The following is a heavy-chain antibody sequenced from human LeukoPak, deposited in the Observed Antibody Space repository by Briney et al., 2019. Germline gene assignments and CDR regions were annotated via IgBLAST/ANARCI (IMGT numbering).Heavy chain of an antibody. CDR1: GFTFSSYW. D-gene: IGHD3-22*01. Sequence: GGSLRLSCAASGFTFSSYWMHWVRKAPGKGLVWVSRIKSDGSTRYADSVKGRFTISRDNAKNTVSLQMTSLRAEDTGVYYCARAPSEIGGYYPEYFRHWGQGTLVIVSS. J-gene: IGHJ1*01. CDR2: IKSDGST. V-gene: IGHV3-74*01. CDR3: ARAPSEIGGYYPEYFRH.